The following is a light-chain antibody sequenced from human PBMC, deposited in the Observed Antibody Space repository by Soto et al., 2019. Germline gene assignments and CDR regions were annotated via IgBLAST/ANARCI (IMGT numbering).Light chain of an antibody. CDR3: AAWDDSLNVLV. V-gene: IGLV1-44*01. CDR2: SNN. CDR1: SSNIGSKS. J-gene: IGLJ2*01. Sequence: QAVVTQPPSVSGTPGQRVTISCSGSSSNIGSKSVSWYQHLPQTAPKLLIYSNNQRPSGVPDRFSGSKSGTSASLAISGLQSDDETQYYCAAWDDSLNVLVFGGGTKLTGL.